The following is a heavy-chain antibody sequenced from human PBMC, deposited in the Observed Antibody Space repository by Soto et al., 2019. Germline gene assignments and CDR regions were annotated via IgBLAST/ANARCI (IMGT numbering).Heavy chain of an antibody. J-gene: IGHJ2*01. CDR2: MSTSGADI. Sequence: QLVESGGGLIQTGGSMRLSCIGSEYSFSSFEMNWVRQAPGKGLEWVSYMSTSGADIKYADSVKGRFTVSRDKSKNSLFLQRDSLRADDSSIYYCARTLGNWSFDLWGRGTLVTVSS. D-gene: IGHD7-27*01. CDR1: EYSFSSFE. V-gene: IGHV3-48*03. CDR3: ARTLGNWSFDL.